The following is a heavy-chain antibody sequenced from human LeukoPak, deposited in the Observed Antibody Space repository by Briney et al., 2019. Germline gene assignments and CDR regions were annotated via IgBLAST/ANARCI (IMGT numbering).Heavy chain of an antibody. Sequence: PGGSLRLSCTASGFTFGDYAMSWVRQAPGKGLEWVGFIRSKAYGGTTEYAASVKGRFTISRDDSKSIAYLQMNSLKTEDTAVYYCTRTPEVWGGRPLDYWGQGTLVTVSS. CDR2: IRSKAYGGTT. D-gene: IGHD3-16*01. CDR3: TRTPEVWGGRPLDY. J-gene: IGHJ4*02. V-gene: IGHV3-49*04. CDR1: GFTFGDYA.